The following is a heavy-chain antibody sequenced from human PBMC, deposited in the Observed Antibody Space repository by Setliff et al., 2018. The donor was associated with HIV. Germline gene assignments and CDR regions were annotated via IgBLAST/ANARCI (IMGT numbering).Heavy chain of an antibody. D-gene: IGHD2-15*01. CDR3: ATSPLGYCSGGSCYQYFDY. Sequence: TGESLKISCKGSGYKFTSYWIGWVRQMPGKGLEWMGIIYPGDSDTRYSPSFQGQVTISADKSISTAYLQWSSLKASDTAMYYCATSPLGYCSGGSCYQYFDYWGPGTLVTVSS. CDR1: GYKFTSYW. CDR2: IYPGDSDT. V-gene: IGHV5-51*01. J-gene: IGHJ4*02.